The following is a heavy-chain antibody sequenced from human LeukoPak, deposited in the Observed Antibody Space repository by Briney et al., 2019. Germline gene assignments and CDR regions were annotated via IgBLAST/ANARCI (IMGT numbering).Heavy chain of an antibody. CDR1: GFTVSRNY. Sequence: GGSLRLSCAASGFTVSRNYMSWVRQAPGEGLEWVSVIYSGGSTYYADSVKGRFTISRDNSKNTLYLQMNSLRAEDTAVYYCARAGYDSSGYSHDAFDIWGQGTMVTVSS. CDR2: IYSGGST. V-gene: IGHV3-53*01. J-gene: IGHJ3*02. CDR3: ARAGYDSSGYSHDAFDI. D-gene: IGHD3-22*01.